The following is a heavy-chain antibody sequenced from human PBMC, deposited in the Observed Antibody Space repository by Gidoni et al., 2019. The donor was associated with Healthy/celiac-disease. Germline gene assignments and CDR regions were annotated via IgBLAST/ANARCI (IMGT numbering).Heavy chain of an antibody. CDR1: GGSFSGYY. J-gene: IGHJ5*02. Sequence: QVQLPQWGAGLLKPPETLSPTCAVYGGSFSGYYWSWIRQPPGKGLAWIGEINHSGNTNYNPSHKSRVTISLDTSKNPFSLKLSSGTAADTAVYYCARALPRIAARRAGNWCDPWGQGTLVTVSS. V-gene: IGHV4-34*01. D-gene: IGHD6-6*01. CDR2: INHSGNT. CDR3: ARALPRIAARRAGNWCDP.